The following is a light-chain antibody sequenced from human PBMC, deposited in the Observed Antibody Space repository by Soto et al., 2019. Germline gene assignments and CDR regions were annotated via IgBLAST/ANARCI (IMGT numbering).Light chain of an antibody. V-gene: IGKV3-11*01. CDR3: QQRSNWPPGLT. Sequence: DIVMTQSPATLPVSPGERATLSCRASQSVSSYLAWYQQKPGQAPRLLIYDASNRATGIPARFSGSGSGTDFTLTISSLEPEDFAVYYCQQRSNWPPGLTFGGGTKVDIK. CDR2: DAS. CDR1: QSVSSY. J-gene: IGKJ4*01.